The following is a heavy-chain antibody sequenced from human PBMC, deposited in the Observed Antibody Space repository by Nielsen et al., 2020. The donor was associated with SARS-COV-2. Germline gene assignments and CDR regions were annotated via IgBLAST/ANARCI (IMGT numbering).Heavy chain of an antibody. Sequence: GGSLRLSCAASGFTFSSYSMNWVRQAPGKGLEWVSSISSSSSYIYYADSVKGRFTISRDNAKNSLYLQMNSLRAEDTAVYYCARGEPGIAAAGGYWGQGTLVTVSS. CDR2: ISSSSSYI. V-gene: IGHV3-21*01. CDR1: GFTFSSYS. J-gene: IGHJ4*02. D-gene: IGHD6-13*01. CDR3: ARGEPGIAAAGGY.